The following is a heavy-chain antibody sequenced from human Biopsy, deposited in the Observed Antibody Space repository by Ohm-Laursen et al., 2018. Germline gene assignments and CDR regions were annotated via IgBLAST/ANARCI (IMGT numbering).Heavy chain of an antibody. CDR3: ARSIDYGNSYFQY. J-gene: IGHJ1*01. CDR1: GGSISSYY. D-gene: IGHD4/OR15-4a*01. V-gene: IGHV4-4*07. Sequence: GTLSLTCTVSGGSISSYYWNWIRQPAGGGLEYIGRLYTTGSTNYNLSLRSRVTMSADTSKNQFSLNLRSVTAADTAVYFCARSIDYGNSYFQYWGQGILVTVSS. CDR2: LYTTGST.